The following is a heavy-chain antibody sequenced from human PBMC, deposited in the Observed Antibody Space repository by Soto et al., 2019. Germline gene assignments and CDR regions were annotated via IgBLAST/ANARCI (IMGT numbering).Heavy chain of an antibody. CDR1: GFTFDDYA. Sequence: LSLTCAASGFTFDDYAMHWVRQAPGKGLEWVSLISGDGGSTYYADSVKGRFTISRDNSKNSLYLQMNSLRTEDTALYYCAKDIAAAGLDAFDIWGQGTMVTVSS. J-gene: IGHJ3*02. CDR2: ISGDGGST. D-gene: IGHD6-13*01. V-gene: IGHV3-43*02. CDR3: AKDIAAAGLDAFDI.